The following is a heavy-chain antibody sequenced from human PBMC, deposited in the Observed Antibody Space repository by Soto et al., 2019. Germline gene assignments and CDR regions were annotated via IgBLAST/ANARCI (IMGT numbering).Heavy chain of an antibody. J-gene: IGHJ3*02. V-gene: IGHV5-51*01. Sequence: PGESLKISCMGSGYKVSTWHNFTSYWIAWVRQMPGEGLEWMGIIYPGDSDTRYSPSFQGQVTISVDRSISTAYLQWSSLKASETAMYYCARYCSSTSCYRGFDIWGQGTMVTVSS. CDR2: IYPGDSDT. D-gene: IGHD2-2*02. CDR1: GYKVSTWHNFTSYW. CDR3: ARYCSSTSCYRGFDI.